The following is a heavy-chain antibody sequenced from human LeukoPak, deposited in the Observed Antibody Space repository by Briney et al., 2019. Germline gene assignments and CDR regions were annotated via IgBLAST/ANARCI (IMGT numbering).Heavy chain of an antibody. CDR3: AREDADGSGSYSPHFDY. J-gene: IGHJ4*02. V-gene: IGHV4-34*01. CDR2: FNHSGST. CDR1: GGSFSGYY. Sequence: SETLSLTCAVYGGSFSGYYWSWIRQPPGRGWDGIGEFNHSGSTNYNPSLKSRVTISVDTSKKQFSLKLSSVTAADTAVYYCAREDADGSGSYSPHFDYWGQGTLVTVSS. D-gene: IGHD3-10*01.